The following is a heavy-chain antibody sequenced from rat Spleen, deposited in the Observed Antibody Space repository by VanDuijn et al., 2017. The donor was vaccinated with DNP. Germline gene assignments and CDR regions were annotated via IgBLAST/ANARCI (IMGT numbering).Heavy chain of an antibody. D-gene: IGHD1-3*01. CDR2: ISYAGGST. CDR1: GFTFSDYY. V-gene: IGHV5-7*01. CDR3: ARHGSFNWFPY. J-gene: IGHJ3*01. Sequence: EVQLVESGGGLVQPGRSLKLSCAASGFTFSDYYMAWVRQAPTKGLELVAYISYAGGSTYHGDSVKGRFTISRDNANSTLYLQMDSLRSEDTASYYCARHGSFNWFPYWGQGTLVTVSS.